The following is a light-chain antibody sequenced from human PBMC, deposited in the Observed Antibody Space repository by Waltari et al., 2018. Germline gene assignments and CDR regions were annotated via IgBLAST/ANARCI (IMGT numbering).Light chain of an antibody. CDR2: NDY. CDR1: ALPKQY. CDR3: QSPDSSGTYVV. V-gene: IGLV3-25*03. J-gene: IGLJ3*02. Sequence: SYEVTQPPSVSVSPGQTARISCSGDALPKQYAYWYQQKPGQAPVLLIYNDYERPSGIPERFSGPSSGTTATLIISGVQPEDEADYYCQSPDSSGTYVVFGGGTKLTVL.